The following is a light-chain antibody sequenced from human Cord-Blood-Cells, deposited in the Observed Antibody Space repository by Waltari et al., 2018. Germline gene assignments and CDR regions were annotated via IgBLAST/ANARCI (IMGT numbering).Light chain of an antibody. J-gene: IGLJ2*01. CDR3: QSADSSGTYVV. Sequence: SYELPPPPSVSVSPVQTARLTCSGDAFPKQYAYWYQQKPGQAPVLVIYKDSERPSGIPERFSGSSSGTTVTLTISVVQAEDEADYNCQSADSSGTYVVFGGGTKLTVL. CDR1: AFPKQY. V-gene: IGLV3-25*03. CDR2: KDS.